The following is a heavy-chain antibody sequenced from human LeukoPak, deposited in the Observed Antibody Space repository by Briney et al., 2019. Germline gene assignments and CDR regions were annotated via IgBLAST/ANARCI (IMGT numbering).Heavy chain of an antibody. Sequence: RASETLSLTCTVSGGSISSSSYYWGWIRQPPGKGLEWIGSIYYSGSTYYNPSLKSRVTISVDTSKNQFSLKLSSVTAADTAVYFCAREPASQLWFGETTAYNAFDVWGQGTLVTVSS. D-gene: IGHD3-10*01. CDR1: GGSISSSSYY. J-gene: IGHJ3*01. V-gene: IGHV4-39*07. CDR3: AREPASQLWFGETTAYNAFDV. CDR2: IYYSGST.